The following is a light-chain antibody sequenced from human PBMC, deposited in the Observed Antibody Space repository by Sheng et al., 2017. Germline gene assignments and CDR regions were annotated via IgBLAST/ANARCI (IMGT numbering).Light chain of an antibody. CDR2: DTD. J-gene: IGLJ2*01. CDR3: QVWDSSRDHWI. V-gene: IGLV3-21*02. CDR1: DIGTER. Sequence: SYVLTQPPSVSVAPGQTASIPCGGDDIGTERVHWYQQKPGQAPALVVYDTDVRPSGIPERFSGSSSGNTATLTISRVEAANEADYYCQVWDSSRDHWIFGGGTRLTVL.